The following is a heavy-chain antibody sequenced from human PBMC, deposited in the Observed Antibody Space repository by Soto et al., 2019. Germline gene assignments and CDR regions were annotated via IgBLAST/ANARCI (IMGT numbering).Heavy chain of an antibody. CDR3: ARHPERIAEIGWFDP. CDR1: GFTFSSYS. CDR2: ISSSSSTI. Sequence: EVQVVESGGGLVQPGGSLRLSCAASGFTFSSYSMNWVRQAPGKGLEWVSYISSSSSTIYYADSVKGRFTISRDNAKNSLYLQMNSLRAEDTAVYYCARHPERIAEIGWFDPWGQGTLVTVSS. V-gene: IGHV3-48*01. J-gene: IGHJ5*02. D-gene: IGHD6-13*01.